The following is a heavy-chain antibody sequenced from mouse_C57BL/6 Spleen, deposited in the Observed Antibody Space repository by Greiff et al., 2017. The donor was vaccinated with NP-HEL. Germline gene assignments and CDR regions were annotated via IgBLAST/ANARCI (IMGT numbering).Heavy chain of an antibody. V-gene: IGHV1-4*01. CDR3: VCPRSCGSNYWYVDV. CDR1: GYTFTSYT. Sequence: QVQLQQSGAELVRPGASVKMSCKASGYTFTSYTMHWVKQRPGQGLEWIGHINPSSGYTKYNQKFKDKATLTADKSSSTAYMQLSSLTSSVSAVYSCVCPRSCGSNYWYVDVWGTGTTVTVSS. J-gene: IGHJ1*03. CDR2: INPSSGYT. D-gene: IGHD1-1*01.